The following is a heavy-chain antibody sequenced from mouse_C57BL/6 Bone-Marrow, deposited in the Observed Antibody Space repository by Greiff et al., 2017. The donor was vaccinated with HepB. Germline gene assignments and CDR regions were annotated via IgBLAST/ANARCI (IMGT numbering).Heavy chain of an antibody. Sequence: QVQLQQPGAELVKPGASVKMSCKASGYTFTSYWITWVKQRPGQGLEWIGDIYPGSGSTNYNEKFKSKATLTVDTSSSTAYMQLSSLTSEDSAVYYCARNYAAYFWFAYWGQGTLVTVSA. D-gene: IGHD1-1*01. J-gene: IGHJ3*01. CDR3: ARNYAAYFWFAY. CDR1: GYTFTSYW. V-gene: IGHV1-55*01. CDR2: IYPGSGST.